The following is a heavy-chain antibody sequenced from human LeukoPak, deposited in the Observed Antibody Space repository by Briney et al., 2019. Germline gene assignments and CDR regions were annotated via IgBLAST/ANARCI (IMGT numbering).Heavy chain of an antibody. Sequence: PGGSLRLSCAASGFTFSRYAMNWVRQAPGKGLEWVSQIVGTGRTIYYADSVKGRFTISRDSSENTLFLQMNSLRAEDTAVYYCAKEPREYCSSTSCPNWFDSWGQGTLVTVSS. CDR2: IVGTGRTI. CDR3: AKEPREYCSSTSCPNWFDS. CDR1: GFTFSRYA. D-gene: IGHD2-2*01. V-gene: IGHV3-23*01. J-gene: IGHJ5*01.